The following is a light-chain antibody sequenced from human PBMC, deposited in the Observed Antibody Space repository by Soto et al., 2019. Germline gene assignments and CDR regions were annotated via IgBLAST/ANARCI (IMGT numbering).Light chain of an antibody. J-gene: IGKJ1*01. V-gene: IGKV3D-20*02. CDR1: QSVTSNY. Sequence: EIVLTQSPGTLSLSPGERATLSCRASQSVTSNYLAWYQQKPGQAPRLLIYGASTRATGIPARFSGSGSGTEFTLTISSLQSEDFAVYYCQQRSNWPRTFGQGTKVDIK. CDR3: QQRSNWPRT. CDR2: GAS.